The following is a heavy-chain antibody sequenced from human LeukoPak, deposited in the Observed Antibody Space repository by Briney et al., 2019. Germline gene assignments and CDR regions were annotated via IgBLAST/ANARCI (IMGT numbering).Heavy chain of an antibody. D-gene: IGHD4-23*01. V-gene: IGHV1-18*01. CDR3: ASRLLRWPSAFDI. Sequence: GASVKVSCKASGYTFTSYGISWVRQAPGQGLEWMGWISAYNGNTNYAQRLQGRVTMTTDTSTSTAYMELRSLRSDDTAVYYCASRLLRWPSAFDIWGQGTMVTVSS. J-gene: IGHJ3*02. CDR2: ISAYNGNT. CDR1: GYTFTSYG.